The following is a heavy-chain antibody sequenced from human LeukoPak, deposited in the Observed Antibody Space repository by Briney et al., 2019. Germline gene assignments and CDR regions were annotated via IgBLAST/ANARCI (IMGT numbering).Heavy chain of an antibody. Sequence: ASVKVSCKASGYTFTSYGISWVRQAPGQGLEWMGWISAYNGNTNYAQKLQGRVTMTTDTSTSTAYMELRSLRSEDTAMYYCARLNGDDSTGYYFDYWGQGTLVTVSS. CDR1: GYTFTSYG. J-gene: IGHJ4*02. D-gene: IGHD3-22*01. CDR2: ISAYNGNT. CDR3: ARLNGDDSTGYYFDY. V-gene: IGHV1-18*01.